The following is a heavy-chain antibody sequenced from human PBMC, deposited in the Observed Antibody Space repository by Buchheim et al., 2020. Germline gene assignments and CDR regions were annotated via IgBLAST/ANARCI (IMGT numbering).Heavy chain of an antibody. D-gene: IGHD6-19*01. CDR1: GYTFSSYY. V-gene: IGHV1-46*01. CDR2: INPRGVTT. Sequence: QVQLVQSGAEVKKPGASVKVSCKASGYTFSSYYMHWVRQAPGQGLEWMGLINPRGVTTSNAQKFQGRVAMTRDPSTSTVYMELSSLRSEDTAVYYCARDQSSGWYSYWGQGTL. J-gene: IGHJ4*02. CDR3: ARDQSSGWYSY.